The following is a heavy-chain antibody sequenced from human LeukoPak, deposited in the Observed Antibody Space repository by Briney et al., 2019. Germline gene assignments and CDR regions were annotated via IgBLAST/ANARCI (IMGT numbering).Heavy chain of an antibody. CDR2: INAGNGNT. D-gene: IGHD3-9*01. CDR1: GYTFTSYA. CDR3: ARGSYFDWFDY. Sequence: GASVKVSCKASGYTFTSYAMHWVRQAPGQRLEWMGWINAGNGNTEYSQKFQGRVTITRDTSASTAYMELSSLRSEDTAVYYCARGSYFDWFDYWGQGTLVTVSS. J-gene: IGHJ4*02. V-gene: IGHV1-3*01.